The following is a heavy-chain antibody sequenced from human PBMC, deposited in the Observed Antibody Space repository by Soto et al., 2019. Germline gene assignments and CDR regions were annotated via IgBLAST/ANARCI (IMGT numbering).Heavy chain of an antibody. D-gene: IGHD5-12*01. CDR1: GFSIRTYD. V-gene: IGHV3-13*01. CDR3: TRESSGYDFSYYYGMDV. Sequence: PGGSLRLSCAASGFSIRTYDMHWVRQATGKAPEWVASIGTIGDTFYPGSVKGRFTISRDDSKSIAYLQMNSLKTEDTAVYYCTRESSGYDFSYYYGMDVWGQGTTVTVSS. J-gene: IGHJ6*02. CDR2: IGTIGDT.